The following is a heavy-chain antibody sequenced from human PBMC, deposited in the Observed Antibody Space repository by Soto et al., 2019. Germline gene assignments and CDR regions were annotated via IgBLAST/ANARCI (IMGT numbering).Heavy chain of an antibody. CDR3: AKDLRRTHRAAAAGTGY. D-gene: IGHD6-13*01. CDR2: ISYDGSNK. V-gene: IGHV3-30*18. Sequence: GSLRLSCAASGFTFSSYGMHWVRQAPGKGLEWVAVISYDGSNKYYADSVKGRFTISRDNSKNTLYLQMNSLRAEDTAVYYCAKDLRRTHRAAAAGTGYWGQGTLVTVSS. J-gene: IGHJ4*02. CDR1: GFTFSSYG.